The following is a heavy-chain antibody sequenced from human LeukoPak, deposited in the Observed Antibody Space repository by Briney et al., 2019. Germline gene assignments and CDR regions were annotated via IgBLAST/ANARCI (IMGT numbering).Heavy chain of an antibody. CDR3: ARSLWGGALDI. CDR1: GDSDSSNNAV. V-gene: IGHV6-1*01. J-gene: IGHJ3*02. CDR2: TYYRSKWLN. D-gene: IGHD3-16*01. Sequence: KHSQTLSLTCAISGDSDSSNNAVWNWIRQSPSRGLEWLGKTYYRSKWLNDSAVSVKSRITINPDTSKNQISLQLNSVTPEDTAVYYCARSLWGGALDIWGQGTTVAVSS.